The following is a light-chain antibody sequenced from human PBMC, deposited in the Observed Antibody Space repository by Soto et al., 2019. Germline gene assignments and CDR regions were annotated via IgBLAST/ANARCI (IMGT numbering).Light chain of an antibody. CDR1: SGHSSYA. Sequence: QLVLTQSPSASASLGASVKLTCTLSSGHSSYAIAWHQQRPEKGPRYLMKLNSDGSHSKGDGIPDRFSGSSSGAERYLTISSLQSEDEADYYCQTCVTGNQVFGGGTKLTVL. CDR3: QTCVTGNQV. CDR2: LNSDGSH. V-gene: IGLV4-69*01. J-gene: IGLJ2*01.